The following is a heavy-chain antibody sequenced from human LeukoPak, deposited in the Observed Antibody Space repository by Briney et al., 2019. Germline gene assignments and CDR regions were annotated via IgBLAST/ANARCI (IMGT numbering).Heavy chain of an antibody. CDR2: FDPEDGET. V-gene: IGHV1-24*01. Sequence: ASVKVSCKVSGYTLTELSMHWVRQPPGKGLDWMGGFDPEDGETIYAQKFQGRVTMTEDTSTDTAYMELSSLRSEDTAVYYCATGYDPDLAVAGSIFDYWGQGTLVTVSS. J-gene: IGHJ4*02. CDR1: GYTLTELS. D-gene: IGHD6-19*01. CDR3: ATGYDPDLAVAGSIFDY.